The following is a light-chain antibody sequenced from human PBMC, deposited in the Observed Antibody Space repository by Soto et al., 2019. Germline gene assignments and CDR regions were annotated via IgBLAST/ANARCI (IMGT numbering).Light chain of an antibody. CDR1: QSISSW. V-gene: IGKV1-5*03. CDR3: QQYNSYPLT. CDR2: KAS. Sequence: DNQMTQSPSTLSASAGDRVTITCRASQSISSWLAWYQQRPGQAPKLLISKASTLESGVPSRFSGSGSGTEFTLTISSLQPDDFATYYCQQYNSYPLTFAGGTKVEIK. J-gene: IGKJ4*01.